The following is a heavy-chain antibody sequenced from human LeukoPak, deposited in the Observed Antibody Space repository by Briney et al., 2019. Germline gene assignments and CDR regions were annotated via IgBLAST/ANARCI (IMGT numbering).Heavy chain of an antibody. D-gene: IGHD6-13*01. V-gene: IGHV3-7*01. J-gene: IGHJ4*02. Sequence: GGSLRLSCAASGFTFSSYWMSWVRQAPGKGLEWVANIKQDGSEKYYVDSVKGRFTISRDNAKNSLYLQMNSLRAEDTAVYYCVSIAAASYFDYWGQGTLVTVSS. CDR2: IKQDGSEK. CDR1: GFTFSSYW. CDR3: VSIAAASYFDY.